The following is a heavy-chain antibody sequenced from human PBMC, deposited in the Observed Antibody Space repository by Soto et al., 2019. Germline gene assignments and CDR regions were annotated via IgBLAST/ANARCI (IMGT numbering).Heavy chain of an antibody. CDR1: GFTFSMYW. Sequence: PGGSLRLSCAASGFTFSMYWMHWVRQVPGKGPEWVSRINDDGSSTNYADSVKGRFTISRDNAKNTLYLQMNDLRAEDTAVYYCTRGPRSTSTGTGAFWGQGILVTVSS. D-gene: IGHD1-1*01. J-gene: IGHJ4*02. CDR3: TRGPRSTSTGTGAF. V-gene: IGHV3-74*01. CDR2: INDDGSST.